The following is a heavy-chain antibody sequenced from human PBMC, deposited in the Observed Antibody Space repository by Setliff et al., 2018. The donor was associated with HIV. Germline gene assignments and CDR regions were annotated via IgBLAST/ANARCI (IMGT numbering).Heavy chain of an antibody. Sequence: GGSLRLSCAASGFTFSSYAMHWVRQAPGKGLEWVAVISYDGSDKQYADSVKGRFTIYRDNSKNTLYLQMNNLRTEDTAVYFCAKNFYSSRWSPLDYWGQGTLVTVSS. CDR2: ISYDGSDK. D-gene: IGHD2-2*01. V-gene: IGHV3-30*18. J-gene: IGHJ4*02. CDR1: GFTFSSYA. CDR3: AKNFYSSRWSPLDY.